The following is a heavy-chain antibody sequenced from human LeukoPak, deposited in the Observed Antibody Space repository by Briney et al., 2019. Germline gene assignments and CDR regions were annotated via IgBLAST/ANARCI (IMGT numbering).Heavy chain of an antibody. Sequence: ASVKVSCKASGYTFTSYGISWVRQAPGQGLEWMGWISAYNGNTNYAQKLQGRVTMTTDTSTSTAYMELRSLRSDDTAVYYCARVLSRVVTATFNAFDIWGQGTMVTVSS. J-gene: IGHJ3*02. D-gene: IGHD2-21*02. CDR3: ARVLSRVVTATFNAFDI. CDR2: ISAYNGNT. V-gene: IGHV1-18*01. CDR1: GYTFTSYG.